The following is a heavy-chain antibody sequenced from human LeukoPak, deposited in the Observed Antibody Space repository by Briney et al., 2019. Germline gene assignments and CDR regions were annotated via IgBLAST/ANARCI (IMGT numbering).Heavy chain of an antibody. J-gene: IGHJ4*02. Sequence: PGGSLRLSCAASGFTFSSYGMTWVRQAPGKGLEWVSYISSSSSTIYYADSVKGRFTISRDNAKNSLYLQLNSLRAEDTAVYYCARAVAGYYFDYWGQGTLVTVSS. CDR3: ARAVAGYYFDY. D-gene: IGHD6-19*01. CDR1: GFTFSSYG. CDR2: ISSSSSTI. V-gene: IGHV3-48*01.